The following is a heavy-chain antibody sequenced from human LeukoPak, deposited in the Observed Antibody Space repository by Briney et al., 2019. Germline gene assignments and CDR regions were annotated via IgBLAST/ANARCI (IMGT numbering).Heavy chain of an antibody. V-gene: IGHV3-21*04. CDR1: GFTFSSYS. D-gene: IGHD5-12*01. CDR2: ISSSSSYI. J-gene: IGHJ6*02. CDR3: AKDKGGYQSYSYYYYGMDV. Sequence: GGSLRLSCAASGFTFSSYSMNWVRQAPGKGLEWVSSISSSSSYIYYADSVKGRFTISRDNAKNSLYLQMNSLRAEDTALYYCAKDKGGYQSYSYYYYGMDVWGQGTTVTVSS.